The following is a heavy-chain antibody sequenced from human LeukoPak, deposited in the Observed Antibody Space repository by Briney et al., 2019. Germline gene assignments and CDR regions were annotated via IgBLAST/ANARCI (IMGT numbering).Heavy chain of an antibody. J-gene: IGHJ5*02. CDR3: AREEWFGESHHWFDP. CDR1: GGSISSYY. V-gene: IGHV4-59*01. Sequence: PSETLSLTCTVSGGSISSYYWSWIRQPPGKGLEWIGYIYYSGSTNYNPSLKSRVTISVDTSKNQFSLKLSSVTAADTAVYYCAREEWFGESHHWFDPWGQGTLVTVSS. D-gene: IGHD3-10*01. CDR2: IYYSGST.